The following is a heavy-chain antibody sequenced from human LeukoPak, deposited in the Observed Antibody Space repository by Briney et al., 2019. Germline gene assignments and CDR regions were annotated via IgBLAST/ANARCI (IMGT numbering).Heavy chain of an antibody. CDR2: IYPGVSDA. CDR3: ARPREPRIAAAPDY. V-gene: IGHV5-51*01. Sequence: GESLKISCKGSGYSFTSYWIGWVRQMPGKGLEWMGIIYPGVSDARYSPSFQGQVTISADKSISPAYLQWSSLKASDTAMYYCARPREPRIAAAPDYWGQGTLVTVSS. D-gene: IGHD6-13*01. J-gene: IGHJ4*02. CDR1: GYSFTSYW.